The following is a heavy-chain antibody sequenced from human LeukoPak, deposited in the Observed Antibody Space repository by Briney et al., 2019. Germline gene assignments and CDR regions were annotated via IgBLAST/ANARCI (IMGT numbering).Heavy chain of an antibody. CDR2: IYPGDSDT. D-gene: IGHD6-13*01. CDR1: GYSFTSYW. V-gene: IGHV5-51*01. CDR3: ARHLARRSSSWYQSYYYYYMDV. J-gene: IGHJ6*03. Sequence: GESLKISCKGSGYSFTSYWIGWVLQMPGKGLEWMGIIYPGDSDTRYSLSFQGQVTISADKSISTAYLQWSSLKASDTAMYYCARHLARRSSSWYQSYYYYYMDVWGKGTTVTVSS.